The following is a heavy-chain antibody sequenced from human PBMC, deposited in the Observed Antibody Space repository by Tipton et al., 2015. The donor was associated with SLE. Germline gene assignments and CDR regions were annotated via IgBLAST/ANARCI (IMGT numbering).Heavy chain of an antibody. Sequence: SLRLSCAASGFTFSSYAMRWVRQAPGKGLEWVAVISYDGSNKYYADSVKGRFTISRDNSKNTLYLQMNSLRAEDTAVYYCAKDRPYSSSWYPFDYWGQGTLVTVSS. V-gene: IGHV3-30-3*01. CDR1: GFTFSSYA. CDR3: AKDRPYSSSWYPFDY. CDR2: ISYDGSNK. J-gene: IGHJ4*02. D-gene: IGHD6-13*01.